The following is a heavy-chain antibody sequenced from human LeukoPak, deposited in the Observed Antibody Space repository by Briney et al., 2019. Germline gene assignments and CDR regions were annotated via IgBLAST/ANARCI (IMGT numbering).Heavy chain of an antibody. J-gene: IGHJ4*02. CDR3: ATAGPTSGKHNFFDS. D-gene: IGHD3-10*01. CDR1: GGSFTGSY. Sequence: SETLSLTCAVYGGSFTGSYWSWLRQPPGKGLEYIGYIYYTGSTNYNPSLKSRVTISLDTSKNQFSLKLSSVTAADTAVYYCATAGPTSGKHNFFDSWGQGTLVTVSS. V-gene: IGHV4-59*12. CDR2: IYYTGST.